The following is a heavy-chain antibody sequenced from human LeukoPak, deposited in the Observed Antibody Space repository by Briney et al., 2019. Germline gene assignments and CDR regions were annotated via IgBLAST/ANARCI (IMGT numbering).Heavy chain of an antibody. V-gene: IGHV3-48*03. D-gene: IGHD3-22*01. Sequence: GGSLRLSCAASGFTLSAYEMNWVRQAPGKGLEWVSYISGDGSTIYIADSVKGRFTISRDNAKNSLYLQMNSLRAEDTAVYYCASSRYDSSGYYGIIAYWGQGTLVTVSS. J-gene: IGHJ4*02. CDR2: ISGDGSTI. CDR3: ASSRYDSSGYYGIIAY. CDR1: GFTLSAYE.